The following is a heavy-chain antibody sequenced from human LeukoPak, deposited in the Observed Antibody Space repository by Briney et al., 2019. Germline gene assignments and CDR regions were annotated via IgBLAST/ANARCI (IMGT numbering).Heavy chain of an antibody. Sequence: ASVKVSCKASGYIFTTYYMHWVRQAPGQGLEWMGIISPSDGSTNYAQNFQGRVTMTRDTSTSTVYMELSSLRSEDTAIYYCARDMYTSGRGYWGQGTLVTVSS. CDR1: GYIFTTYY. CDR2: ISPSDGST. V-gene: IGHV1-46*01. J-gene: IGHJ4*02. D-gene: IGHD6-19*01. CDR3: ARDMYTSGRGY.